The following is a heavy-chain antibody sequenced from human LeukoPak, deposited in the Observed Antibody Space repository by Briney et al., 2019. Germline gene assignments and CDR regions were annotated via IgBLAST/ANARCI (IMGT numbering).Heavy chain of an antibody. Sequence: PGGSLRLSCVVSGFTFSNFGMSWVRQAPGRGLEWVSSISGSGGSTNYADSVKGRFAVSRDNSKNTLYLQMNTLRAEDTAVYYCAKDCRSSSWYGGDAFDIWGQGTMVTVSS. CDR3: AKDCRSSSWYGGDAFDI. J-gene: IGHJ3*02. CDR1: GFTFSNFG. V-gene: IGHV3-23*01. CDR2: ISGSGGST. D-gene: IGHD6-13*01.